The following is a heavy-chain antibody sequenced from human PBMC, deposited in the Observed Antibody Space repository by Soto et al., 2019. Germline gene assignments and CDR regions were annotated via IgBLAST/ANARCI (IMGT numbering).Heavy chain of an antibody. CDR2: ISYDGSNK. D-gene: IGHD6-13*01. V-gene: IGHV3-30*18. CDR3: AKGKGGGSWYYFDY. CDR1: GFTFSSYG. Sequence: QVQLVESGGGVVQPGRSLRLSCAASGFTFSSYGMHWVRQAPGKGLEWVAVISYDGSNKYYADSVKGRFTISKDNSKNTLYLQRNSRRAEDTAVYYCAKGKGGGSWYYFDYWGQGTLVTVSS. J-gene: IGHJ4*02.